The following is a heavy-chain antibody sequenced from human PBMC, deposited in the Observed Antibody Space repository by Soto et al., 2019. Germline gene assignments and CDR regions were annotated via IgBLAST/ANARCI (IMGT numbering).Heavy chain of an antibody. CDR2: ISGGGGST. J-gene: IGHJ4*02. CDR1: GFSFAGYA. CDR3: AKTETFNGYYNAFDY. V-gene: IGHV3-23*01. Sequence: GGSLRLSCAASGFSFAGYALTWVRLAPGKGLEWVASISGGGGSTYYADSVKGRFSISRDNSNRVVYLQMGSLTAGDTAVYYCAKTETFNGYYNAFDYWGQGTRVTVSS. D-gene: IGHD3-9*01.